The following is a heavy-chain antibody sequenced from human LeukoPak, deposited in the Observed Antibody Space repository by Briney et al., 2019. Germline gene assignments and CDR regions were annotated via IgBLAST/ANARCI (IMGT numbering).Heavy chain of an antibody. CDR1: GFTFSSYC. V-gene: IGHV3-7*01. CDR2: IKQDGSEK. J-gene: IGHJ4*02. D-gene: IGHD3-16*02. CDR3: AREGESGYVWGSYRNFDY. Sequence: GGSLRLSCAASGFTFSSYCMSWVRQAPGKGLEGVANIKQDGSEKYYVDSVKGRFTICRDNAKNSLYLQMNSLRAEDKAVYYCAREGESGYVWGSYRNFDYWGQGTLVTVSS.